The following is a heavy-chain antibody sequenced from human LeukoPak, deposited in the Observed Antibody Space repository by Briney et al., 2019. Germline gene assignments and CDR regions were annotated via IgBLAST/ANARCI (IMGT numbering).Heavy chain of an antibody. J-gene: IGHJ4*02. CDR2: ISSSGGTT. CDR3: AKEGYPADGY. Sequence: GGSLRLSCVGSGFTFSNYAMTWVRQAPGKGLEWVSGISSSGGTTYYADSVKGRFTISRDNSKNTLYLQINSLRAEDTAVYYCAKEGYPADGYWGQGTLVAVSS. CDR1: GFTFSNYA. V-gene: IGHV3-23*01. D-gene: IGHD5-12*01.